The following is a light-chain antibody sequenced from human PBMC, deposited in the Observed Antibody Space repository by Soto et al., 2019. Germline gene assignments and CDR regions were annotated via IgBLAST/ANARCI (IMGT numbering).Light chain of an antibody. Sequence: DIQMTQSPSSLSASVGDRVSVTCRASQSISTFLNWYQQRPGEAPKLLISAASSLQGGVPSRFSGSGSGADFTLTIGSLQPEDFATYYCQQSYTTPRTFGQGTKVEVK. CDR2: AAS. V-gene: IGKV1-39*01. CDR1: QSISTF. CDR3: QQSYTTPRT. J-gene: IGKJ1*01.